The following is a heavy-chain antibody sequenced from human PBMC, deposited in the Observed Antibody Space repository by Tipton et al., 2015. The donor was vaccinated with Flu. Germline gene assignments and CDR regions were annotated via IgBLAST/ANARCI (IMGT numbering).Heavy chain of an antibody. CDR3: SRSTYYYGSGTPDY. CDR2: VSHSGNT. Sequence: TLSLTCVVSGYSISTGYYWGWIRQPPGKGLEWIGSVSHSGNTYYEPSLKSRVTISLDTFQNHFSLKLISVTAADTAVYYCSRSTYYYGSGTPDYWGQGTLVTVSS. CDR1: GYSISTGYY. J-gene: IGHJ4*02. D-gene: IGHD3-10*01. V-gene: IGHV4-38-2*01.